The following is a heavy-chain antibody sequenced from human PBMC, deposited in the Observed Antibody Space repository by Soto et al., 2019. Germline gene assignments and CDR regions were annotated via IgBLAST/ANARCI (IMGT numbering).Heavy chain of an antibody. D-gene: IGHD4-17*01. CDR3: TSSDYGDYVVS. V-gene: IGHV3-15*01. Sequence: EVQLVESGGGLVKPGGSLRLSCAASGFTFSNAWMSWVRQAPGKGLEWVGRIKSKTDGGTTDYAAPVKGRFTISRDDSKKTLNQQPNSLKTEDTAVYYCTSSDYGDYVVSWGQGTLVTVSS. J-gene: IGHJ4*02. CDR1: GFTFSNAW. CDR2: IKSKTDGGTT.